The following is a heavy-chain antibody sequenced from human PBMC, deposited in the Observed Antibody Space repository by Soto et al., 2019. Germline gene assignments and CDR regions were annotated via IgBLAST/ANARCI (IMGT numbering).Heavy chain of an antibody. D-gene: IGHD5-12*01. CDR3: ARGSGEMATIFAEYYFDY. CDR2: INPNSGGT. J-gene: IGHJ4*02. Sequence: ASVKVSCQASGYTFTGYYMHWVRQAPGQGLEWMGWINPNSGGTNYAQKFQGWVTMTRDTSISTAYMELSRLRSDDTAVYYCARGSGEMATIFAEYYFDYWGQGTLVTVSS. V-gene: IGHV1-2*04. CDR1: GYTFTGYY.